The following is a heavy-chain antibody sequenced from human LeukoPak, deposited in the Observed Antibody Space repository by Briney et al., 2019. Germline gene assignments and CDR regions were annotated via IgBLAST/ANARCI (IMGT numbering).Heavy chain of an antibody. CDR1: GGSISSGSYY. CDR3: ARAVDGYCYSTNCLYNWFDP. CDR2: IYISGSA. Sequence: SSETLSLTCTVSGGSISSGSYYWSWIRQPAGKGLEWIGRIYISGSANYNPSLKSRVTMSVDTSKNQFSLKLYSVTAADTAVYYCARAVDGYCYSTNCLYNWFDPWGQGTLVTVSS. V-gene: IGHV4-61*02. D-gene: IGHD2-2*01. J-gene: IGHJ5*02.